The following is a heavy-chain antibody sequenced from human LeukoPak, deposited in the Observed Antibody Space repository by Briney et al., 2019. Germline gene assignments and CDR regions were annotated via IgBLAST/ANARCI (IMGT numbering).Heavy chain of an antibody. V-gene: IGHV3-21*01. D-gene: IGHD6-19*01. CDR3: ARGASVVAGSDDAFDI. Sequence: GGSLRLSCAASGFTFSRNSMNWVRQAPGKGLEWVSSISTSSSYIYYADSVKGRFTISRDNAKNSLYLQMNGLRVDDTAVYYCARGASVVAGSDDAFDIWGQGTMATVSS. J-gene: IGHJ3*02. CDR1: GFTFSRNS. CDR2: ISTSSSYI.